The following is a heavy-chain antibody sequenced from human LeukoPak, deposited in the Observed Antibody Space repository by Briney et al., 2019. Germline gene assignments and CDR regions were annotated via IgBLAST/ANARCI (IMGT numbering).Heavy chain of an antibody. CDR1: EYTFTGYY. V-gene: IGHV1-2*02. D-gene: IGHD2-2*01. CDR3: ARGFVVVPAAIPLQLWWY. Sequence: ASVKVSCKASEYTFTGYYMHWVRQAPGQGLEWMGWINPNSGGTNYAQKFQGRVTMTRDTSISTAYMELSRLRSDDTAVYYCARGFVVVPAAIPLQLWWYWGQGTLVTVSS. CDR2: INPNSGGT. J-gene: IGHJ4*02.